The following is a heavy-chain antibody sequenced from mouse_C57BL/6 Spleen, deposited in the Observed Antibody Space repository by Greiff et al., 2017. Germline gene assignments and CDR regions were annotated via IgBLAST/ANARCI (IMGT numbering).Heavy chain of an antibody. Sequence: ESGPGLVKPSQSLSLTCSVTGYSITSGYYWNWIRQFPGNKLEWMGYISYDGSNNYNPSLKNRISITRDTSKNQFFLKLNSLTTEDTATYYGARSPDYYGSSPVWFAYWGQGTLVTVSA. J-gene: IGHJ3*01. V-gene: IGHV3-6*01. CDR2: ISYDGSN. CDR3: ARSPDYYGSSPVWFAY. CDR1: GYSITSGYY. D-gene: IGHD1-1*01.